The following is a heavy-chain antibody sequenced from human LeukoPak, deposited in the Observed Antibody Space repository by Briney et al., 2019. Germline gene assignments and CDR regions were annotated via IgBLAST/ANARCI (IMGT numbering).Heavy chain of an antibody. V-gene: IGHV3-21*01. D-gene: IGHD3-9*01. CDR3: ARMHFDWSMEGYYFDY. Sequence: GGSLRLSCAASGFTFSSYSMNWVRQAPGKGLEWVSSISSSSSYIYYADSVKGRFTISRDNAKNSLYLQMNSLRAEDTAVYYCARMHFDWSMEGYYFDYWGQGTLVTVSS. CDR1: GFTFSSYS. J-gene: IGHJ4*02. CDR2: ISSSSSYI.